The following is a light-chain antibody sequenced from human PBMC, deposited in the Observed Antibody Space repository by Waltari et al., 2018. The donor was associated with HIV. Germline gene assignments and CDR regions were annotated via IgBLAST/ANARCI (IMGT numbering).Light chain of an antibody. CDR1: QGVGND. CDR3: LQYNSFPLT. CDR2: ASS. V-gene: IGKV1-17*01. Sequence: DIQMFQSPSSLSASVGDRVTITCRASQGVGNDLVWFQQKPGEAPRRLIFASSTLQSDVPSRFRGSGSGTEFTLTISSLQPEDFATYYCLQYNSFPLTFGGGTKVEIK. J-gene: IGKJ4*01.